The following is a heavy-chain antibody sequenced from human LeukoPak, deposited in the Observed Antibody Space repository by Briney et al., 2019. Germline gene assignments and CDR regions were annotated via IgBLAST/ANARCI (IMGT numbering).Heavy chain of an antibody. V-gene: IGHV4-61*02. CDR3: ARGRWSYFNY. Sequence: PSETLSLTCTVSGGSISSGSYYWSWIRQPAGTGLEWIGRIYTSGSTNYNPSLKSRVTLSVDASKNQFSLNLSSVTAADTAVYYCARGRWSYFNYWGQGTLVTVSS. CDR1: GGSISSGSYY. CDR2: IYTSGST. J-gene: IGHJ4*02. D-gene: IGHD2-15*01.